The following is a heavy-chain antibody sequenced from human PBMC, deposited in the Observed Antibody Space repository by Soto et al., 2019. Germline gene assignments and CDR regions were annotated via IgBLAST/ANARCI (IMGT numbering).Heavy chain of an antibody. CDR3: TTDHLSELVDYYGMDV. D-gene: IGHD2-15*01. CDR2: IKSKTDGGTT. Sequence: GGSLRLSCAASGFTFSNAWMSWVRQSPGKGLEWVGRIKSKTDGGTTDYAAPVKGRFTISRDDSKNTLYLQMNSLKTEDTAVYYCTTDHLSELVDYYGMDVWGQGTTVTVSS. V-gene: IGHV3-15*01. J-gene: IGHJ6*02. CDR1: GFTFSNAW.